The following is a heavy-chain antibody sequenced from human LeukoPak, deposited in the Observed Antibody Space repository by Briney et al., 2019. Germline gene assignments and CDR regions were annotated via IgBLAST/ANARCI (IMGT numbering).Heavy chain of an antibody. CDR3: ARGHLIADWIDV. CDR2: ISSTSNYI. Sequence: GGSLRLSCVASGFTFSSFGMNWVRQAPGKGLEWVSSISSTSNYISYADSVKGRFTISRDNAKNSLSLQMNSLRAEDTAVYYCARGHLIADWIDVWGQGTLVTASS. CDR1: GFTFSSFG. J-gene: IGHJ5*02. V-gene: IGHV3-21*01. D-gene: IGHD2-15*01.